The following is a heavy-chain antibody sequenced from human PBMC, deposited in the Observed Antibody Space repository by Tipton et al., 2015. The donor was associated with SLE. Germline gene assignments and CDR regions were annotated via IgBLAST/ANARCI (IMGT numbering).Heavy chain of an antibody. Sequence: LSLTCAVYGGSFSGYYWSWIRQPPGKGLEWIGTMYHSGSTYYNPSLKSRVAMSVDTSKNQFSLKLSSVTAADTAVYYCARDPIWFGELSAFDIWGQGTMVTVSS. CDR3: ARDPIWFGELSAFDI. V-gene: IGHV4-34*01. D-gene: IGHD3-10*01. J-gene: IGHJ3*02. CDR1: GGSFSGYY. CDR2: MYHSGST.